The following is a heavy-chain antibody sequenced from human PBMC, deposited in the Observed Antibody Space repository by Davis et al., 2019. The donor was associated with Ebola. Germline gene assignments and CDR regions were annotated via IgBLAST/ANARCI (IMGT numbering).Heavy chain of an antibody. CDR2: IKQDGSEK. D-gene: IGHD6-6*01. V-gene: IGHV3-7*01. Sequence: GESLKISCAASGFSFSSYWMSWVRQAPGKGLEWVASIKQDGSEKYYVDSVKGRFTISRDNAKNSLYLRMNSLRAEDTAVYYCARSSIAARPGYYYGMDVWGQGTTVTVSS. CDR1: GFSFSSYW. J-gene: IGHJ6*02. CDR3: ARSSIAARPGYYYGMDV.